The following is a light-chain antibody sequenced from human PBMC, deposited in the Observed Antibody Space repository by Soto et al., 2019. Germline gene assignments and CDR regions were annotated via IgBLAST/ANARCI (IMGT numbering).Light chain of an antibody. CDR1: QSVSSTY. CDR3: QQYGSSSWT. V-gene: IGKV3-20*01. CDR2: AAS. Sequence: EIVLTQSPGTLSSSPGERATPSCRASQSVSSTYLAWYQQQPGQAPRLLISAASNRATGIPDRFSGSGSGTDFALTISRLEPEDFAVYYCQQYGSSSWTFGQGTRVEI. J-gene: IGKJ1*01.